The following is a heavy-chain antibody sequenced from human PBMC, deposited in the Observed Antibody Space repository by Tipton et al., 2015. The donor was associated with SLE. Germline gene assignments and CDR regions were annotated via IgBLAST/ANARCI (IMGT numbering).Heavy chain of an antibody. CDR1: GFIFNTFW. J-gene: IGHJ3*02. V-gene: IGHV3-7*01. Sequence: SLRLSCAASGFIFNTFWMSWVRQAPGKGLEWVANINQDGNEKYSVGSVKGRFTISRDNAKSSVYLHMNSLRPEDTAVYYCARGGSRGAFDIWGQGTLVTVSS. CDR2: INQDGNEK. D-gene: IGHD3-10*01. CDR3: ARGGSRGAFDI.